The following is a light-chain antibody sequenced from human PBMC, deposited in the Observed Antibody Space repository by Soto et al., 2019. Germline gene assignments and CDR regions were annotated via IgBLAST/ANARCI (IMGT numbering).Light chain of an antibody. J-gene: IGLJ3*02. CDR2: EGS. Sequence: HSALTQPASVSGSPGQSITISCTGTSSDVGSYNLVSWYQQHPGKAPKLMIYEGSKRPSGVSNRFSGSKSGNTASLTISGLQAEDEADYYCCSYAGSSTNWVFGGGTKLTVL. V-gene: IGLV2-23*01. CDR3: CSYAGSSTNWV. CDR1: SSDVGSYNL.